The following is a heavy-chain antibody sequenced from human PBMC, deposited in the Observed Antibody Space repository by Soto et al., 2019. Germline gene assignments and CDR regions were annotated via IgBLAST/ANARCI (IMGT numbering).Heavy chain of an antibody. D-gene: IGHD3-10*01. CDR1: GFTFSSYW. Sequence: EVQLVESGGGLVQPGGSLRLSCAASGFTFSSYWMSWVRQAPGKGLEWVANIKQDGSEKYYVDSVKGRFTISRDNAKNSLYLQMNSLRAEDTAVYYCARLIYGSGSYYMGAFDIWGQGTMVTVSS. CDR3: ARLIYGSGSYYMGAFDI. V-gene: IGHV3-7*01. J-gene: IGHJ3*02. CDR2: IKQDGSEK.